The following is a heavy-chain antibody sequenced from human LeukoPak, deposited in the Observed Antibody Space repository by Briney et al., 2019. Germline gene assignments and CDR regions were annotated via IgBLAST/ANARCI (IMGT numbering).Heavy chain of an antibody. V-gene: IGHV1-2*02. Sequence: ASVKVSCRASGYTFTGYYMHWMRQAPGQGLEWMGWINPSTGGTNYAQKFQGRVTMTRDTSITTAYMELTSLRSDDTAVYYCAKDFGGSARYVDYWGQGTLVTVSS. D-gene: IGHD3-16*01. CDR3: AKDFGGSARYVDY. CDR2: INPSTGGT. J-gene: IGHJ4*02. CDR1: GYTFTGYY.